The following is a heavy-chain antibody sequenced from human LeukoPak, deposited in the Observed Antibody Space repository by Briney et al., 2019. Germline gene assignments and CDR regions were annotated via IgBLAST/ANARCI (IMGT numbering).Heavy chain of an antibody. J-gene: IGHJ1*01. CDR2: ISGSGGST. V-gene: IGHV3-23*01. CDR3: AKVLGIASEYFQH. CDR1: GFTFSSYA. D-gene: IGHD6-13*01. Sequence: GGSLRLSCAASGFTFSSYAMSWVRQAPGKGLEWVSAISGSGGSTYYADSVKGRFTISRDNSKNTLYLQMNSLRAEDTAAYYCAKVLGIASEYFQHWGQGTLVTVSS.